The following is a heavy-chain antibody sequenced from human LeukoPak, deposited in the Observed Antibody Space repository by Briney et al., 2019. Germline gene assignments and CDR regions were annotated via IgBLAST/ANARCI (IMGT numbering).Heavy chain of an antibody. CDR3: ARALRDGWFDP. J-gene: IGHJ5*02. CDR2: IYSSGST. Sequence: GGSLRLSCAASGLTVSSNYMNWVRQAPGKGLEWVSVIYSSGSTYYTDSVKGRFTISRGNSKNTLYLQMNSLRAEDTAVYYCARALRDGWFDPWGLGTLVTVSS. CDR1: GLTVSSNY. D-gene: IGHD4-17*01. V-gene: IGHV3-53*01.